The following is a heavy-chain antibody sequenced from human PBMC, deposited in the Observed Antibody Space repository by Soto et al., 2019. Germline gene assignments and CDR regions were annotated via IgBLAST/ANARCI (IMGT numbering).Heavy chain of an antibody. J-gene: IGHJ6*02. D-gene: IGHD3-10*01. Sequence: GGSLRLSCAVSGFTFSSYEMKWVRQAPGKGLEWVSYISSSGTTIHYADSVKGRFTISRDNAKNSLNLQMNSLRAEDTAVYYCARGAGSYPIRMDVWGQGTTVTV. CDR1: GFTFSSYE. CDR2: ISSSGTTI. CDR3: ARGAGSYPIRMDV. V-gene: IGHV3-48*03.